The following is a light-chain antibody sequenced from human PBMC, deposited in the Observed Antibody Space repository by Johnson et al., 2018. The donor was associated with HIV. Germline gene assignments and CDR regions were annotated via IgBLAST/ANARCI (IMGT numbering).Light chain of an antibody. CDR2: ENN. Sequence: QSVLTQPPSVSATPGQKVTISCSGSSSNIENNYVSWYQQLPETAPKLLIYENNKRPSWIPDRFSGSKSGTSATLGITGLQTGDEADYYCGAWDSSLSAYVFGTGTKVTVL. CDR1: SSNIENNY. CDR3: GAWDSSLSAYV. J-gene: IGLJ1*01. V-gene: IGLV1-51*02.